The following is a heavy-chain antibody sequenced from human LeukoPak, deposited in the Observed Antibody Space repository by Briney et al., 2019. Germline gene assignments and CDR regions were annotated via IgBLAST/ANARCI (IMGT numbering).Heavy chain of an antibody. J-gene: IGHJ5*02. CDR2: IYPGDSDT. Sequence: GESLKISCKGSGYSFTNYWIGWVRHMPGKGLECMGIIYPGDSDTRYSPSFQGQVTISADKSISTAYLQWSSLKASDTAMYYCARAGQGQMLSTWFDPWGQGTLVTVSS. CDR1: GYSFTNYW. V-gene: IGHV5-51*01. D-gene: IGHD3-16*02. CDR3: ARAGQGQMLSTWFDP.